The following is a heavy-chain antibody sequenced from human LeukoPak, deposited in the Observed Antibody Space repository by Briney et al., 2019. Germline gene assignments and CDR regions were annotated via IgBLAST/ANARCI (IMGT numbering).Heavy chain of an antibody. CDR1: GDSISSSYYS. D-gene: IGHD4-11*01. CDR3: ASGTTVTTLVY. CDR2: IFQSGST. Sequence: PSETLSLTCAVSGDSISSSYYSWSWIRQPPGKGLELIGYIFQSGSTFYNPSPKSRVTISVDRSKNQFSLRLTSVTAADTAVYYCASGTTVTTLVYWGQGTLVTVSS. V-gene: IGHV4-30-2*01. J-gene: IGHJ4*02.